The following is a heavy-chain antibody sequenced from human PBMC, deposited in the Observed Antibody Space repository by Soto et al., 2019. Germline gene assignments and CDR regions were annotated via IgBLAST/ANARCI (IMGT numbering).Heavy chain of an antibody. Sequence: PGGSLRLSCAASGFIFSRYAMTWVRQAPGKGLEWVSSITGGGDSTCYADSVRGRFTISRDVSAKTLYLQMNSLRAEDTALYYCAENSDIYGLYYFDYWGQGSLVTVSS. J-gene: IGHJ4*02. CDR2: ITGGGDST. D-gene: IGHD5-18*01. V-gene: IGHV3-23*01. CDR3: AENSDIYGLYYFDY. CDR1: GFIFSRYA.